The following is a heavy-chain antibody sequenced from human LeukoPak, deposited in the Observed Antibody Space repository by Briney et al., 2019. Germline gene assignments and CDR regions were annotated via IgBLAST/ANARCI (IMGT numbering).Heavy chain of an antibody. V-gene: IGHV3-64*01. CDR2: IAANGGST. J-gene: IGHJ4*02. CDR3: AREYYGYFDY. CDR1: GFTFSDNT. Sequence: PGGSLRLSCVASGFTFSDNTMHWVRQAPGKALEHTSTIAANGGSTYHANSVKGRFTISRDNSKNTLYLQMGSLSAEDMAMYYCAREYYGYFDYWGQGTLVTVSS. D-gene: IGHD3-10*01.